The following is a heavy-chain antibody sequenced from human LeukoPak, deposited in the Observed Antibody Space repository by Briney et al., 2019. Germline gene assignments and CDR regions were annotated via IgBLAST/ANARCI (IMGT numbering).Heavy chain of an antibody. CDR3: ARDSYLDGHPYFEY. V-gene: IGHV4-59*01. CDR2: IYYSGST. CDR1: GGSISSYY. Sequence: SETLSLTCTVSGGSISSYYWSWIRQPPGKGLEWIGYIYYSGSTNYNPSLKSRVTISVDTSRNQFSLRLSSVTAADTAVYFCARDSYLDGHPYFEYWGQGTLVTVSS. J-gene: IGHJ4*02. D-gene: IGHD5-24*01.